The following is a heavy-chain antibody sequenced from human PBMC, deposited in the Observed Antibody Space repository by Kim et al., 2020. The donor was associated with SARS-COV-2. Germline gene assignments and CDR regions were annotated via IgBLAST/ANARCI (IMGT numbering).Heavy chain of an antibody. CDR2: T. V-gene: IGHV1-2*02. Sequence: TNYAQKFQGRVTMTRDTSISTAYMELSRLRSDDTAVYYCARDYGGNSYDYWGQGTLVTVSS. CDR3: ARDYGGNSYDY. J-gene: IGHJ4*02. D-gene: IGHD2-15*01.